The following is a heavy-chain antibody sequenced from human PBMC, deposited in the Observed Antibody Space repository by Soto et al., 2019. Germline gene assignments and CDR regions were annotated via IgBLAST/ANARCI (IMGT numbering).Heavy chain of an antibody. D-gene: IGHD6-19*01. CDR2: ISYDVTNK. V-gene: IGHV3-30*18. CDR3: AKDLRIAVAGTDYFDS. J-gene: IGHJ4*02. Sequence: QVQLVESGGGVVQPGRSPRLSCAASGFSFSSYGMHWVRQAPGKGLEWVAVISYDVTNKYYADSVKGRFTISRDNSKNTRYLQMNSLRAEDTAVYYCAKDLRIAVAGTDYFDSWGQGTLVTVSS. CDR1: GFSFSSYG.